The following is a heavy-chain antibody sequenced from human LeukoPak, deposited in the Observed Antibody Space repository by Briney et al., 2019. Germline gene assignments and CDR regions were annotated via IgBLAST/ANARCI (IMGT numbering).Heavy chain of an antibody. CDR3: ASRDYDFWSGYYHNWFDP. CDR2: IYYSGST. J-gene: IGHJ5*02. Sequence: SETLSLTCTVSGGSIGSYYWSWIRQPPGKGLEWIGYIYYSGSTNYNPSLKSRVTISVDTSKNQFSLKLSSVTAADTAVYYCASRDYDFWSGYYHNWFDPWGQGTLVTVSS. D-gene: IGHD3-3*01. V-gene: IGHV4-59*12. CDR1: GGSIGSYY.